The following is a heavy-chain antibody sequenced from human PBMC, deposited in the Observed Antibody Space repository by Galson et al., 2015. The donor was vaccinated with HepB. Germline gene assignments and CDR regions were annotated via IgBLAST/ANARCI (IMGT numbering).Heavy chain of an antibody. CDR3: ATVRGYNCGYDY. V-gene: IGHV3-48*02. CDR2: ISISSSTI. D-gene: IGHD5-18*01. J-gene: IGHJ4*02. Sequence: SLRLSCAASGFTFSSSIMNWVRQAPGKGLEWVSYISISSSTIYYADSVKGRFTISRDNAKNSLYLQMNSLRDDDTAAYYCATVRGYNCGYDYWGQGTLVTVSS. CDR1: GFTFSSSI.